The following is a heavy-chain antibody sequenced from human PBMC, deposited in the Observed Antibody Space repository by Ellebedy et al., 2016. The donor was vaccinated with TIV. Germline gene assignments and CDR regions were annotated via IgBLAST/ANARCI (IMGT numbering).Heavy chain of an antibody. CDR2: IKQDGSEK. CDR1: GFTFSSYW. J-gene: IGHJ3*02. Sequence: GGSLRLSCAASGFTFSSYWMSWVRQAPGKGLEWVANIKQDGSEKYYVDSVKGRFTISTDDATNSLYLQMNSLRVEDTAVYYCARDGSYGDYLSPTHAFESWGQGTVVTVSS. D-gene: IGHD4-17*01. CDR3: ARDGSYGDYLSPTHAFES. V-gene: IGHV3-7*01.